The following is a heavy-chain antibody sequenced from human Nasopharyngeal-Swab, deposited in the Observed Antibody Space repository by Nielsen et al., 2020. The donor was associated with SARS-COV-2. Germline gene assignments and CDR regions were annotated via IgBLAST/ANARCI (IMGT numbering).Heavy chain of an antibody. D-gene: IGHD3-16*01. CDR3: ARGGPTFGGVTGY. CDR1: GFTFSSYG. V-gene: IGHV3-33*01. J-gene: IGHJ4*02. Sequence: GESLKISCAASGFTFSSYGMHWVRQAPGKGLEWVAVTWYDGSNKYYADSVKGRFTISRDNSKNTLYLQMNSLRAEDTAVYYCARGGPTFGGVTGYWGQGTLVTVSS. CDR2: TWYDGSNK.